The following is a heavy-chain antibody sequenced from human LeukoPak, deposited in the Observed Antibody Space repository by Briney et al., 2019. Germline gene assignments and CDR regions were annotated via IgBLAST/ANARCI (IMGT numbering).Heavy chain of an antibody. V-gene: IGHV4-39*01. CDR3: ARHHALNYDILTGYGYYGMDV. CDR1: GGSISSGGYY. Sequence: KPSETLSLTCTVSGGSISSGGYYWSWIRQHPGKGLEWIGYIYYSGSTYYNPSLKSRVTISVNTSKNQFSLKLSSVTAADTAVYYCARHHALNYDILTGYGYYGMDVWGQGTTVTVSS. D-gene: IGHD3-9*01. CDR2: IYYSGST. J-gene: IGHJ6*02.